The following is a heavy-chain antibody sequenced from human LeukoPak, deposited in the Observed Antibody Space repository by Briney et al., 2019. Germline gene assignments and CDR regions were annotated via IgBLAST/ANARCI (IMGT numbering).Heavy chain of an antibody. CDR2: ISYDGSNK. Sequence: GGSLRLSCAASGFTFSSYGMHWVRQAPGKGLEWVAVISYDGSNKYYADSVKGRFTISRDNSKNTLYLQMNSLRAEDTAVYYCARGIRWLQLSLPNFDYWGQGTLVTVSS. V-gene: IGHV3-30*03. CDR1: GFTFSSYG. J-gene: IGHJ4*02. CDR3: ARGIRWLQLSLPNFDY. D-gene: IGHD5-18*01.